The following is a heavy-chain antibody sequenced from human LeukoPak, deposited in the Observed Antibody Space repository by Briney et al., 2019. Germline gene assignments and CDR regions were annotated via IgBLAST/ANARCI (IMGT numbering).Heavy chain of an antibody. CDR1: GYNFTTYG. CDR3: VRGGGFDP. CDR2: ISAYNGNS. J-gene: IGHJ5*02. D-gene: IGHD3-10*01. V-gene: IGHV1-18*01. Sequence: ASVKVSCKASGYNFTTYGINWVRQAPGQGLEWMGCISAYNGNSNSEQKFQGRVTMTTEISTSTAYMELRNLTSDDTAVYYCVRGGGFDPWGQGTLVTVSS.